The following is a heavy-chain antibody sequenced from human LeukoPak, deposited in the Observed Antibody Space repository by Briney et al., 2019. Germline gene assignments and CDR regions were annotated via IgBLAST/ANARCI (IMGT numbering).Heavy chain of an antibody. CDR3: VKDLSGTYSFDY. CDR2: INDNGGTT. CDR1: GFTFSTCA. Sequence: GGSLRLSCSASGFTFSTCAMHWVRQAPGKGLEFVSGINDNGGTTHYADSVKGRFTISRDNSKNTAYLQMSSLRAEDTAVYHCVKDLSGTYSFDYWGQGTLVTVSS. J-gene: IGHJ4*02. D-gene: IGHD1-26*01. V-gene: IGHV3-64D*06.